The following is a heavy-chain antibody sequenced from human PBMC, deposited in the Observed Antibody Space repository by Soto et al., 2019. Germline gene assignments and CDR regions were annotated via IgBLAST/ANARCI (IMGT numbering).Heavy chain of an antibody. CDR2: IIPIFGTA. J-gene: IGHJ5*02. D-gene: IGHD3-10*01. Sequence: SVKVSCKASGGTFSSYAISWVRQTPGQGLEWMGGIIPIFGTANYAQKFQGRVTITADESTSTAYMELSSLRSEDTAVYYCARAPTMVRSFDPAPDPKTRPGFDPWGQGTLVTVSS. CDR3: ARAPTMVRSFDPAPDPKTRPGFDP. V-gene: IGHV1-69*13. CDR1: GGTFSSYA.